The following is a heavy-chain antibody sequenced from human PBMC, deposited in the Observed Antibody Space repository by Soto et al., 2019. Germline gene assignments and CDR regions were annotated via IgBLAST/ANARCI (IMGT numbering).Heavy chain of an antibody. Sequence: GSLRLSGAASVFTFSSYGMHWVREAPGKGLEWVAVIWYDGSNKYYADAVKGRFTISRDNSKNTLYLQMNSLRAEDTAVYYCAAYYDILTGYPWSHYYGMDVWGQGTTVTVSS. V-gene: IGHV3-33*01. J-gene: IGHJ6*02. CDR1: VFTFSSYG. CDR3: AAYYDILTGYPWSHYYGMDV. CDR2: IWYDGSNK. D-gene: IGHD3-9*01.